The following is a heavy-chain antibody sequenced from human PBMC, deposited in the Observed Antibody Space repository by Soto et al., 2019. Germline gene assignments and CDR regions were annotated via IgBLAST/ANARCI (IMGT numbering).Heavy chain of an antibody. J-gene: IGHJ4*02. V-gene: IGHV3-23*01. CDR3: AKCPVLGGWSHFDS. Sequence: GGSLRLSCATSGFTFSSYAMSWVRQAPGKGLEWVSVISDSGSTTYYADSVKGRFTISRDNSKSTLYVQMNSLRAEDTAVYFCAKCPVLGGWSHFDSWGQGTLVTVSS. CDR1: GFTFSSYA. D-gene: IGHD6-19*01. CDR2: ISDSGSTT.